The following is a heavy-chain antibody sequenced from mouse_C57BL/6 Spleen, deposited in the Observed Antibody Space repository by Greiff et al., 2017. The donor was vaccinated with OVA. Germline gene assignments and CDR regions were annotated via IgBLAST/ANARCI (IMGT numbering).Heavy chain of an antibody. Sequence: VQLQQPGAELVKPGASVTLSCKASGYTFTSYWMHWVKQRPGRGLEWIGRIDPNSGGTKYNEKFKSKATLTVDKPSSTAYMQLSSLTSEDSAVYYCASPYYDYDWFAYWGQGTLVTVSA. J-gene: IGHJ3*01. CDR2: IDPNSGGT. V-gene: IGHV1-72*01. CDR1: GYTFTSYW. CDR3: ASPYYDYDWFAY. D-gene: IGHD2-4*01.